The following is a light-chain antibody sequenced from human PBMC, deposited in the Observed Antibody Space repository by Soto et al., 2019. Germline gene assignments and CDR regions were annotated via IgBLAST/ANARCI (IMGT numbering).Light chain of an antibody. CDR2: GAS. V-gene: IGKV1-39*01. J-gene: IGKJ1*01. CDR3: QQSYSSPRT. CDR1: QSISNY. Sequence: DIQMTQSPSSLSASVGDRVTITCRASQSISNYLNWYQQKPGKAPKLLLYGASSFQGGVPSRFSGSGSGTDFTLTISSLQPEDIATYYCQQSYSSPRTFGQGTKVDIK.